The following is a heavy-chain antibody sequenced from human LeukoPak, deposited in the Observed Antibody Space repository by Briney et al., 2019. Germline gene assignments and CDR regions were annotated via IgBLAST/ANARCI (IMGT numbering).Heavy chain of an antibody. CDR3: AKGGPTGSNYFDF. CDR1: GFIFSSYA. Sequence: QPGKSLRLSCAASGFIFSSYAMHWVRQAPGKGLEWVSVISGSGYYSYYADSVKGRFTVSRDNSKTTLYLQMNSLRADDTAVYYCAKGGPTGSNYFDFWGQGTLVTVSS. V-gene: IGHV3-23*01. CDR2: ISGSGYYS. J-gene: IGHJ4*02. D-gene: IGHD1-26*01.